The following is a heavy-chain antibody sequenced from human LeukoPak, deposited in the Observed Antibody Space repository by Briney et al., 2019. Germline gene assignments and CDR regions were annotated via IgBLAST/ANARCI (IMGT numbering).Heavy chain of an antibody. J-gene: IGHJ6*02. CDR2: IYHSGST. D-gene: IGHD4-17*01. CDR3: ARDTTVTGRYYYYYGMDV. V-gene: IGHV4-4*02. Sequence: PSGTLSLTCAVSGGSISSSNWWSWVRQPPGKGLEWIGEIYHSGSTNYNPSLKSRVTISVDKSKNQFSLKLSSVTAADTAVYYCARDTTVTGRYYYYYGMDVWGQGTTVTVSS. CDR1: GGSISSSNW.